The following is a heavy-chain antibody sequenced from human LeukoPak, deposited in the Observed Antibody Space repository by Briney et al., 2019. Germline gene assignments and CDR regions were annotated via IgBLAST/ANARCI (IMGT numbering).Heavy chain of an antibody. CDR2: INHGGST. Sequence: SETLSLTCAVHGSSFSGYYWSWLRQSPEKGLEWIGEINHGGSTNYNPSLVSRVAISVDTSKNQFSLRLNSVTAADTGVYYCARRRDWNDVLDSWGLGALVTVSS. CDR1: GSSFSGYY. V-gene: IGHV4-34*01. J-gene: IGHJ4*02. CDR3: ARRRDWNDVLDS. D-gene: IGHD1-1*01.